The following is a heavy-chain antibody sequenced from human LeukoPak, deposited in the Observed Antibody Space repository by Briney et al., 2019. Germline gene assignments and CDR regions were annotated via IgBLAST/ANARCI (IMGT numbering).Heavy chain of an antibody. Sequence: GGPLRLSCEASGFSFSVHWMRWVRQAPGKGLECVANIKHDGSGKEYVDSVKGRLTISRDNAKNSVYLEMSSLRDEDTAVYYCAKWRWRQSEYEDWGQGTLVTVSS. D-gene: IGHD5-24*01. CDR1: GFSFSVHW. J-gene: IGHJ4*02. CDR3: AKWRWRQSEYED. V-gene: IGHV3-7*01. CDR2: IKHDGSGK.